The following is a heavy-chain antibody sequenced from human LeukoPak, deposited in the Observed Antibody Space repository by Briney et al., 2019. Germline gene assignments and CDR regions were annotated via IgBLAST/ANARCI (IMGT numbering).Heavy chain of an antibody. CDR2: ISAYNGNT. J-gene: IGHJ3*02. CDR3: ARGPVSIAARREGAFDI. CDR1: GYTFTSYD. V-gene: IGHV1-18*01. D-gene: IGHD6-6*01. Sequence: ASVKVSCKASGYTFTSYDINWVRQATGQGLEWMGWISAYNGNTNYAQKLQGRVTMTTDTSTSTAYMELRSLRSDDTAVYYCARGPVSIAARREGAFDIWGQGTMVTVSS.